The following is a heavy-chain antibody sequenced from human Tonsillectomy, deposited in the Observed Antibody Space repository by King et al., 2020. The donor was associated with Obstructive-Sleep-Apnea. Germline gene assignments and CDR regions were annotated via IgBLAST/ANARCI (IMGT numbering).Heavy chain of an antibody. J-gene: IGHJ4*02. CDR1: GLTYSNYW. CDR3: VRGGYTYDY. Sequence: VQLVESGGGLVQPGESLRLSCAVAGLTYSNYWMSWVRQAPGKGLEWVAKIKEDGSDKYYVDSVKGRFTISRDNAKSSLYLQMNSLRAEDTAMYYCVRGGYTYDYWGQGTLVTVSS. CDR2: IKEDGSDK. V-gene: IGHV3-7*01. D-gene: IGHD5-18*01.